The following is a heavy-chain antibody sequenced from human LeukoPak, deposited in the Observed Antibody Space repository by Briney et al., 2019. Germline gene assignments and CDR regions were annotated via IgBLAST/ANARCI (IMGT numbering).Heavy chain of an antibody. D-gene: IGHD2-15*01. CDR2: IKQDGSEK. Sequence: GGSLRLSCAASGFTFSSYWMSWVRQAPGKGLEWVANIKQDGSEKYYVDSVKGRFTISRDNAKNSLYLQMNSLRAEDTAVYYRARDLQVYRSGGSCPNSYYYYYYMDVWGKGTTVTISS. CDR3: ARDLQVYRSGGSCPNSYYYYYYMDV. J-gene: IGHJ6*03. CDR1: GFTFSSYW. V-gene: IGHV3-7*01.